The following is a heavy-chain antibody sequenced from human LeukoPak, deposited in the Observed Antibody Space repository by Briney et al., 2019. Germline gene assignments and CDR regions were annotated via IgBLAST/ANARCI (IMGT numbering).Heavy chain of an antibody. J-gene: IGHJ4*02. CDR2: ISSSSSYT. V-gene: IGHV3-11*03. Sequence: GGSLRLSCAASGFTFSDYYMSWIRQAPGKGLEWVSYISSSSSYTNYADSVKGRFTISRDNAKNSLYLQMNSLRAEDTAVYCCASFSRQWLVPIDYWGQGTLVTVSS. D-gene: IGHD6-19*01. CDR3: ASFSRQWLVPIDY. CDR1: GFTFSDYY.